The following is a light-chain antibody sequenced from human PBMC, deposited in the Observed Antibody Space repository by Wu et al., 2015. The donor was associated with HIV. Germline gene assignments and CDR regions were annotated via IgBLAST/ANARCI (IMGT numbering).Light chain of an antibody. V-gene: IGKV3-11*01. CDR1: RSVSNY. CDR3: QQRSLWPPGYT. J-gene: IGKJ2*01. Sequence: EIVLTQSPGTLSLSPGERATLSCRASRSVSNYLAWFQQKPGQAPRLVIYDAINGAAGIPDRFSGSGSGTDFTLTISSLEPEDFAVYYCQQRSLWPPGYTFGQGTKLEIK. CDR2: DAI.